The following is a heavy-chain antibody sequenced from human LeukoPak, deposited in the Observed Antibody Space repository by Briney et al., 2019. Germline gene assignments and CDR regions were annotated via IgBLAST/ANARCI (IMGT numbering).Heavy chain of an antibody. CDR3: VRDNYSYRLDV. CDR1: GFTFSSYW. Sequence: SGGSLRLSCAASGFTFSSYWMSWVRQAPGKGLEWVSAIGGTGGNIFYRDSVKGRFTISRDNSKNTLYLHMNSLRAEDTAIYFCVRDNYSYRLDVWGQGTLVTVSS. CDR2: IGGTGGNI. V-gene: IGHV3-23*01. J-gene: IGHJ4*02. D-gene: IGHD2-21*01.